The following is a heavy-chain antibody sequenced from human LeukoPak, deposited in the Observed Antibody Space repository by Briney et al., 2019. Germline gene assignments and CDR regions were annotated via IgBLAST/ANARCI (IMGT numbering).Heavy chain of an antibody. J-gene: IGHJ3*02. Sequence: GASVKVSCKASGYTFTSYGISWVRQAPGQGLEWMGWISAYNGNTNYAQKLQGRVTMTTDTSTSTAYMELRSLRSDDTAVYYCARGKGLLRFLEWQYPREAFDIWGQGTMVTVSS. D-gene: IGHD3-3*01. V-gene: IGHV1-18*01. CDR3: ARGKGLLRFLEWQYPREAFDI. CDR2: ISAYNGNT. CDR1: GYTFTSYG.